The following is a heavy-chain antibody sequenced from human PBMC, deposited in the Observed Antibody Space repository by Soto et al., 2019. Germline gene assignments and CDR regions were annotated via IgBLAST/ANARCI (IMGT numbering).Heavy chain of an antibody. V-gene: IGHV4-39*01. CDR3: VRGGYYYYMDV. CDR1: GGSISSNDYY. D-gene: IGHD3-16*01. CDR2: IFYSGST. Sequence: ETLSLTCSVSGGSISSNDYYWGWIRQPPGNGLEWIGSIFYSGSTYHSSSLKSRVTLSVDTSKNQFSLKLRSVTAADTAVYYCVRGGYYYYMDVWGKGTTVTVSS. J-gene: IGHJ6*03.